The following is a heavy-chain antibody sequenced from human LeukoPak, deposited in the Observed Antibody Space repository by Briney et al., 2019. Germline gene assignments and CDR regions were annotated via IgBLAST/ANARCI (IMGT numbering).Heavy chain of an antibody. J-gene: IGHJ5*02. V-gene: IGHV3-53*01. CDR2: IYSDNT. CDR3: ARDNMRSTGITMVRGVTPRGWFDP. Sequence: GGSLRLSCTVSGFTVSTNSMSWVRQAPGKGLEWVSFIYSDNTHYSDSVKGRFTISRDNSKNTLYLQMNSLRAEDTAVYYCARDNMRSTGITMVRGVTPRGWFDPWGQGTLVTVSS. CDR1: GFTVSTNS. D-gene: IGHD3-10*01.